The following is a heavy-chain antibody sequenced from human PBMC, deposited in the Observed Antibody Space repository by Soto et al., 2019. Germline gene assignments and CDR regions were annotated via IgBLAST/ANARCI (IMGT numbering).Heavy chain of an antibody. D-gene: IGHD1-26*01. Sequence: EVQLLESGGGLVQPRRSLRLSCSASGFNFTNHVINWVRQAPGKSLEWVSSISNSDDVGFYADSVRGRFIVSRDTSTNTIYLQMNYLRVEDTAVYYCAKTVGATKLEDYWGQGTLDTVSS. V-gene: IGHV3-23*01. CDR1: GFNFTNHV. CDR3: AKTVGATKLEDY. CDR2: ISNSDDVG. J-gene: IGHJ4*02.